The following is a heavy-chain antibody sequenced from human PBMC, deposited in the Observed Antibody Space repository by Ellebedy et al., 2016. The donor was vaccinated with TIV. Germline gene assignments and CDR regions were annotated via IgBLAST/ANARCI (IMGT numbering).Heavy chain of an antibody. V-gene: IGHV4-39*01. Sequence: MPSETLSLTCSVSGGSISSGGHFWTWIRQPPGKGLEWIGSIYYSGRTYCNPSLKSRVTVSVDTSKNQFSLKLSSVTAADTAVYYCARSLDTAMANYDYWGQGTLVTVSS. CDR1: GGSISSGGHF. J-gene: IGHJ4*02. CDR3: ARSLDTAMANYDY. CDR2: IYYSGRT. D-gene: IGHD5-18*01.